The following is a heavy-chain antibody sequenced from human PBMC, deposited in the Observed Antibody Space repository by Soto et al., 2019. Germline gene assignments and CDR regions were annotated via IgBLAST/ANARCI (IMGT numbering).Heavy chain of an antibody. J-gene: IGHJ4*02. CDR2: ISAYNGNT. CDR3: ARVQTPWEPLCDY. CDR1: GYIFTSYG. Sequence: QVQLVQSGAEVKKPGASVKVSCKASGYIFTSYGISWVRQAPGQGLEWMGWISAYNGNTNYAQKLQGRVTMTTDTSTSRAYMEVRSLRSDDAAVYYCARVQTPWEPLCDYWGQGTLVTVSS. D-gene: IGHD1-26*01. V-gene: IGHV1-18*01.